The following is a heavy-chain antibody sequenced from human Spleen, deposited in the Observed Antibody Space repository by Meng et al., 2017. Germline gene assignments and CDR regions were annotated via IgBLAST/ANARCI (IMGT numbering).Heavy chain of an antibody. D-gene: IGHD3-10*01. CDR2: INGVFGTT. Sequence: SVKVSCKAPGGTLSKSVVGWVRQAPGQGLEWMGGINGVFGTTNYAQKFQGRVTITTDESTSTVYMELARLTSEDTAVYYCAKGVQYGSGSYLASHWSDPWGQGTQVTVSS. V-gene: IGHV1-69*05. CDR1: GGTLSKSV. J-gene: IGHJ5*02. CDR3: AKGVQYGSGSYLASHWSDP.